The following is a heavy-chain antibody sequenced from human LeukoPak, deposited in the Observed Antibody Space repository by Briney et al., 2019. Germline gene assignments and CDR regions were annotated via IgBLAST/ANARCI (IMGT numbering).Heavy chain of an antibody. CDR2: ISGSGGST. J-gene: IGHJ6*02. CDR3: AKRGQRPGATSDYYYGMDV. V-gene: IGHV3-23*01. D-gene: IGHD1-26*01. CDR1: GFTFSSYA. Sequence: PGGSLRLSCAASGFTFSSYAMSWVRQAPGKGLEWVSAISGSGGSTYYADSVKGRFTISRDNSKNTLYLQMNSLRAEDTAVYYFAKRGQRPGATSDYYYGMDVWGQGTTVTVSS.